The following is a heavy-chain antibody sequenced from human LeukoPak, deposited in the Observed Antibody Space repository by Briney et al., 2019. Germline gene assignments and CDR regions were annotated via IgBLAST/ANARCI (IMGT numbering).Heavy chain of an antibody. CDR3: ARDVFSVRPYYFDY. D-gene: IGHD1-26*01. V-gene: IGHV1-18*04. CDR2: ISAYNGNT. CDR1: GYTFTGYY. J-gene: IGHJ4*02. Sequence: GASVKVSCKASGYTFTGYYMHWVRQAPGQGLEWMGWISAYNGNTNYAQKLQGRVTMTTDTSTSTAYMELRSLRSDDTAVYYCARDVFSVRPYYFDYWGQGTLVTVSS.